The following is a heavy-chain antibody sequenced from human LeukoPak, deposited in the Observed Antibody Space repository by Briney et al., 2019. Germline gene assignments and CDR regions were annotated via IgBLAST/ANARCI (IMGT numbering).Heavy chain of an antibody. J-gene: IGHJ4*02. Sequence: ASVKVSCKASGYTFTGYYMHWVRQAPGQGLEWMGRINPNNGATNYAQKLQGRVTITGDTSISTAYMELRSLRSDDTAVYYCARDKGSLDYWGQGTLVTVSS. CDR2: INPNNGAT. CDR1: GYTFTGYY. CDR3: ARDKGSLDY. V-gene: IGHV1-2*06.